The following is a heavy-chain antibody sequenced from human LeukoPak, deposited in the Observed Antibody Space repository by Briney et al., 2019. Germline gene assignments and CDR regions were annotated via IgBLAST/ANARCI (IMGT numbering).Heavy chain of an antibody. CDR2: ISDTGYNT. CDR3: ATERYYFDSSKPFDY. CDR1: GFTLSSYA. J-gene: IGHJ4*02. Sequence: GGSLRLSCAASGFTLSSYAMSWVRQAPGEGLEWVSAISDTGYNTYYANSVKGLFTISRDNSKNTLFLQMDSLRAEDTAVYNCATERYYFDSSKPFDYWGQGTLVTVSS. D-gene: IGHD3-22*01. V-gene: IGHV3-23*01.